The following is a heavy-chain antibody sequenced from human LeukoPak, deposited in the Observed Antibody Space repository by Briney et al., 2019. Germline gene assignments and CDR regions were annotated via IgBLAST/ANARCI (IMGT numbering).Heavy chain of an antibody. CDR1: GFTFISYW. CDR3: ARDPWYNWNDVDY. V-gene: IGHV3-7*01. D-gene: IGHD1-1*01. Sequence: GGSLRLSCAASGFTFISYWMSWVRQAPGKGLEWVANIKQDGSEKYYVDSVKGRFTISRDNAKNALYLQMNSLRVEDTAVYYCARDPWYNWNDVDYWGQGTLVTVSS. CDR2: IKQDGSEK. J-gene: IGHJ4*02.